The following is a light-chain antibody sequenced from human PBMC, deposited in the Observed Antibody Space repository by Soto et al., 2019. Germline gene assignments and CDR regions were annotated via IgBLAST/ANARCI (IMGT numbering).Light chain of an antibody. J-gene: IGKJ1*01. CDR1: QAIAND. Sequence: DIQMTQSPSSLSASVGDRATITSRASQAIANDLAWYQQKPAKAPNRLIYAASSLPSAVPSRFSGSGSGTAVTLTISSLQPEDSATYICLQHNTYPRTLGQGTKV. CDR3: LQHNTYPRT. CDR2: AAS. V-gene: IGKV1-17*01.